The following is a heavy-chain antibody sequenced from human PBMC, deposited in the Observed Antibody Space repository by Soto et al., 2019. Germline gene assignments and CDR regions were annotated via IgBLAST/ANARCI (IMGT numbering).Heavy chain of an antibody. V-gene: IGHV4-61*01. D-gene: IGHD3-10*01. CDR3: ASAYYYGSGRGRSMDV. CDR2: MFDSGST. Sequence: QVQLQESGPGLVKASETLSLTCTVSGGSVSSGRYYWSWIRQPPGKGLEWIGYMFDSGSTNYNPSLMGRVTIVXXAXKXXCALKLSSVPAADTAVYYCASAYYYGSGRGRSMDVWGQGPTVTVSS. J-gene: IGHJ6*02. CDR1: GGSVSSGRYY.